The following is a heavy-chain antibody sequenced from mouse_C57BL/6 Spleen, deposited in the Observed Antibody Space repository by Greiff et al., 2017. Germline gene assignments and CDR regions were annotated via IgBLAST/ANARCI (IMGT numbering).Heavy chain of an antibody. CDR2: IFPGSGST. V-gene: IGHV1-75*01. J-gene: IGHJ4*01. Sequence: VQLQQSGPELVKPGASVKISCKASGYTFTDYYINWVKQRPGQGLEWIGWIFPGSGSTSYNEKFKGKATLTVDKSSSTAYMLLRSLTSDDSAVYFCARGGGDYYAMDYWGQRTSVTFSS. CDR3: ARGGGDYYAMDY. CDR1: GYTFTDYY.